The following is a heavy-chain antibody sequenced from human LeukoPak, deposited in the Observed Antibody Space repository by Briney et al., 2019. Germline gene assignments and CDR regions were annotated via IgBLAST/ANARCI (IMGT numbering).Heavy chain of an antibody. CDR3: ARLTATTEGFDY. CDR2: ITPFFGTA. Sequence: SVKVSCKASGGTFRNYAISWVRQAPGQGLEWMGGITPFFGTANYAQKFQGRVTITADESTSTAYMELSSLRSEDTAVYYCARLTATTEGFDYWGQGTLVTVSS. CDR1: GGTFRNYA. J-gene: IGHJ4*02. D-gene: IGHD5-12*01. V-gene: IGHV1-69*13.